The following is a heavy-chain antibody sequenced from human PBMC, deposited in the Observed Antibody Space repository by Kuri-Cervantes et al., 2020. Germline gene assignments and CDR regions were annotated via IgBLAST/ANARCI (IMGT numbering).Heavy chain of an antibody. CDR3: ARDSYGSSDYYYYMDV. J-gene: IGHJ6*03. CDR1: GGTFSSYA. Sequence: SVKVSCKASGGTFSSYAISWVRQAPGQGLEWMGGINPIFGTANYAQKFQGRVTITTDESTSTAYMELSSLRSEDTAVYYCARDSYGSSDYYYYMDVWGKGTTVTVSS. D-gene: IGHD6-6*01. CDR2: INPIFGTA. V-gene: IGHV1-69*05.